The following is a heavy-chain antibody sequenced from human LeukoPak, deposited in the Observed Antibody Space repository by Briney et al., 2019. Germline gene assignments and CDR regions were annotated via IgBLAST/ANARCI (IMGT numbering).Heavy chain of an antibody. CDR3: ARDVSRENWGTTDY. J-gene: IGHJ4*02. CDR1: GFTFSSYS. D-gene: IGHD7-27*01. V-gene: IGHV3-21*01. Sequence: PGGSLRLSCAASGFTFSSYSMNWVRQAPGKGLEWVSSISSSSSYIYYADSVKGRFTISRDNAKNSLYLQMNSLRAEDTAVYYCARDVSRENWGTTDYWGQGTLVTVSS. CDR2: ISSSSSYI.